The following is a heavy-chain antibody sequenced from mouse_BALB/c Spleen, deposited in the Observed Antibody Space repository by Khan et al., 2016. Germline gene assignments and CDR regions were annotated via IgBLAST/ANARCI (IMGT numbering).Heavy chain of an antibody. Sequence: QVQLQQSGAELARPGASVKMSCKASGYTFTIYTMHWVKQRPGQGLEWSGYINPSSGYTNYNQKFKDKATLTADKSSSTAYMQLRSLTSEDSAVYYCARSRRIGCNYLFDCWVHGTTLTVSS. CDR1: GYTFTIYT. V-gene: IGHV1-4*01. D-gene: IGHD2-1*01. CDR3: ARSRRIGCNYLFDC. J-gene: IGHJ2*01. CDR2: INPSSGYT.